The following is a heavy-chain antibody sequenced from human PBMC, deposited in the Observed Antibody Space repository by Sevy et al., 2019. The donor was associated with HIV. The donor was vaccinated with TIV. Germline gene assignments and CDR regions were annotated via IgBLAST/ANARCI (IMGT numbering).Heavy chain of an antibody. CDR2: ISGKSGDT. CDR3: ARDRNNYDSSGYPKGVDV. J-gene: IGHJ6*02. V-gene: IGHV1-18*01. CDR1: GYTFTRYG. D-gene: IGHD3-22*01. Sequence: ASVKVSCKASGYTFTRYGISWVRQAPGQGLEWMGWISGKSGDTNYAQRLQCRVTMTTDTSTNTAYMELRSLRSDDTAVYYCARDRNNYDSSGYPKGVDVWGQGTTVTVSS.